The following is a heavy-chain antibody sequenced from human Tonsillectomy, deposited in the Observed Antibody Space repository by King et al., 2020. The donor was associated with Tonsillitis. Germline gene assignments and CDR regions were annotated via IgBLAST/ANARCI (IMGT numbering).Heavy chain of an antibody. D-gene: IGHD6-13*01. CDR2: INPNSGGT. CDR3: AREGGVAAASSEAWFDP. Sequence: QLVQSGAEVKKPGASVKVSCKASGYTFTGYYMHWVRQAPGQGLEWMGWINPNSGGTNYAQKFRGRVTMTRDTSISTAYMELSRLTSDDAAVYSCAREGGVAAASSEAWFDPWGQGTLVTVSS. CDR1: GYTFTGYY. V-gene: IGHV1-2*02. J-gene: IGHJ5*02.